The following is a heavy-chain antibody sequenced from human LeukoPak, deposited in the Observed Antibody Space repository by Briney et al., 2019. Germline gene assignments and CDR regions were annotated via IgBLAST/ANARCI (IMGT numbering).Heavy chain of an antibody. CDR3: ARGAATGVSRFDY. D-gene: IGHD6-13*01. CDR1: GFSFITYS. CDR2: ISVSSSTI. V-gene: IGHV3-48*01. J-gene: IGHJ4*02. Sequence: GGSLRLSCAASGFSFITYSMNWVRQAPGKGLEWVSYISVSSSTIHYADSVKGRFTISRDNAENSLYLQMNSLRAEDTAVYYCARGAATGVSRFDYWGQGTLVTVSS.